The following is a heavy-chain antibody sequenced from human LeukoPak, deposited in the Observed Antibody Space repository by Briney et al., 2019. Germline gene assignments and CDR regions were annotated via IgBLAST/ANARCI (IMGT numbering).Heavy chain of an antibody. CDR1: GESFSSYY. V-gene: IGHV4-34*01. CDR2: INHSGST. D-gene: IGHD1-1*01. J-gene: IGHJ4*02. Sequence: PSETLSLTCAVYGESFSSYYWTWIRQPPGKGLEWIGQINHSGSTNYNPSLKSRVTISVATSKNQFSLNLNSVTAADTAVYYCARRGSTGTTTVDYWCQGTLVTVSS. CDR3: ARRGSTGTTTVDY.